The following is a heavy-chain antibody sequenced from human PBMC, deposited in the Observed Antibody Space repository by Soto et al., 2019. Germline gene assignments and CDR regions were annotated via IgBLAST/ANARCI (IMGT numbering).Heavy chain of an antibody. J-gene: IGHJ3*02. CDR3: ARTGYCSGGSCWVNAFDI. Sequence: SVKVSCKAAGGTFSIYTISWVRQAPRQGLEWMGRIIPILGIANYAQKFQGRVTITADKSTSTAYMELSSLRSEDTAVYYCARTGYCSGGSCWVNAFDIWGQGTMVTVSS. CDR2: IIPILGIA. D-gene: IGHD2-15*01. CDR1: GGTFSIYT. V-gene: IGHV1-69*02.